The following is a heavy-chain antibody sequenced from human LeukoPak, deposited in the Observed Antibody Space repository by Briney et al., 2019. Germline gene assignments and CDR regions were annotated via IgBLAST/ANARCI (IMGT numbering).Heavy chain of an antibody. CDR1: GYTLTELF. V-gene: IGHV1-24*01. CDR2: CDPEYGET. J-gene: IGHJ4*02. CDR3: ATEGRYGSGTYYMTY. D-gene: IGHD3-10*01. Sequence: ASVKVSCKVSGYTLTELFMHWVRQAPGNGIEWMGGCDPEYGETMYAQKFQGRVTMTEDTSTDTAYMELSSLKSEDTAVYYSATEGRYGSGTYYMTYWGQGTLLTVSS.